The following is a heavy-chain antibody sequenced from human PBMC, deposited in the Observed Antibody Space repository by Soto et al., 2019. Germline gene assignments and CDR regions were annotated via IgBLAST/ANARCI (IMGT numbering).Heavy chain of an antibody. D-gene: IGHD2-21*02. CDR1: GGSFSGYY. J-gene: IGHJ4*02. CDR2: INHSGST. CDR3: ARPGTEVVTASPALDY. V-gene: IGHV4-34*01. Sequence: SETLSLTCAVYGGSFSGYYWSWIRQPPGKGLEWIGEINHSGSTNYNPSLKSRVTISVDTSKNQFSLKLSSVTAADTAVYYCARPGTEVVTASPALDYWGQGTLVTVSS.